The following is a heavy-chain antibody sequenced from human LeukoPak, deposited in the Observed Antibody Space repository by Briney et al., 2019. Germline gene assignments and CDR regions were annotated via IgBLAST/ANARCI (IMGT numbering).Heavy chain of an antibody. D-gene: IGHD4-23*01. CDR2: ISSGSTYI. Sequence: GGSLRLSCVASGFTFSDYSMNWVRQAPGEGLEWVSSISSGSTYIYYADSLKGRFTISRDNAKNSLYLQMNSLRAEDTAVYYCARGYGDSGNPRDYWGQGTLVTVSS. CDR1: GFTFSDYS. V-gene: IGHV3-21*01. CDR3: ARGYGDSGNPRDY. J-gene: IGHJ4*02.